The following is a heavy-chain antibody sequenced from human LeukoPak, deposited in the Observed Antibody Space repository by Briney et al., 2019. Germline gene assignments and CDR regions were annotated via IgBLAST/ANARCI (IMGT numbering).Heavy chain of an antibody. J-gene: IGHJ4*02. D-gene: IGHD3-10*01. CDR3: ASLGSGSSRIIDFDY. V-gene: IGHV1-46*01. CDR2: IDPSGGGT. CDR1: GYTFTTYY. Sequence: ASVKVSCKGSGYTFTTYYMHWMRQAPGQGLEWMGIIDPSGGGTNYAQKFQGRVTMTRDTSTSTVYMELSSLRSEDTAVYYCASLGSGSSRIIDFDYWGQGTLVTVSS.